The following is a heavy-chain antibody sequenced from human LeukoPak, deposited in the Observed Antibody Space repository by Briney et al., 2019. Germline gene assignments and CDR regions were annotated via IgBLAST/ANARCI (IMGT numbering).Heavy chain of an antibody. V-gene: IGHV4-34*01. CDR2: INHSGST. Sequence: SETLSLTCAVYGGSFSGYYWSWIRQPPGKGLEWIGEINHSGSTNYNPSLKSRDTISVDTSKNQLSLKLSSVTAADTAVYYCARLYYYGSGSFLSGVPEEPFDYWGQGTLVTVSS. D-gene: IGHD3-10*01. CDR3: ARLYYYGSGSFLSGVPEEPFDY. CDR1: GGSFSGYY. J-gene: IGHJ4*02.